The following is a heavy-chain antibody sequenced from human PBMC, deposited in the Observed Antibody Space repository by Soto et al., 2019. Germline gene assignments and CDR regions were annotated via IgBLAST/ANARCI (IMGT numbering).Heavy chain of an antibody. Sequence: EVQLLESGGGLVQPGGSLRLSCAASGFTFSSYAMNWVRQAPGKGLEWVSAISGSGGSTYYADYVKGRFTISRDDSKNKLYLQMNGLRADDTAVYYCAKDYLYFVDYWWGSDYWGQVTLVTVST. V-gene: IGHV3-23*01. J-gene: IGHJ4*02. D-gene: IGHD2-8*02. CDR2: ISGSGGST. CDR1: GFTFSSYA. CDR3: AKDYLYFVDYWWGSDY.